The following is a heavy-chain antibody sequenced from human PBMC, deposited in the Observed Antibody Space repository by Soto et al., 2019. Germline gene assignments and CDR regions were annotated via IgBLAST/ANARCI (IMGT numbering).Heavy chain of an antibody. V-gene: IGHV3-11*01. CDR1: GFTFSDYY. CDR3: ARDLGVVLLYPSFFDY. CDR2: ISSRGTSI. J-gene: IGHJ4*02. D-gene: IGHD3-3*01. Sequence: QVQLVESGGGLVKPGGSLRLSCAASGFTFSDYYMRWIRQAPGKGLEWVSHISSRGTSIYYADSVKGRFTISRDNAKNSLYLQMNSLTAEDTAVYYCARDLGVVLLYPSFFDYWGQGTLVTVSS.